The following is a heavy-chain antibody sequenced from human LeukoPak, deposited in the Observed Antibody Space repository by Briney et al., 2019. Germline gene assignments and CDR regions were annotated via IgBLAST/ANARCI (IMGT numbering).Heavy chain of an antibody. CDR1: GFTFSDYW. V-gene: IGHV3-74*01. D-gene: IGHD1-26*01. Sequence: GGSLRLSCAASGFTFSDYWMHWVRQAPGKGLVWVSRINSDGTSTAYADSVKGRFTISRDNAKNMLYLQMNSLRVDDTAVYYCVRGAPFDYWGQGTLVAVSS. CDR2: INSDGTST. CDR3: VRGAPFDY. J-gene: IGHJ4*02.